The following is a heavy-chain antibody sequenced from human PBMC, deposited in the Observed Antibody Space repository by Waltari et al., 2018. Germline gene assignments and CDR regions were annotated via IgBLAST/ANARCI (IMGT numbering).Heavy chain of an antibody. V-gene: IGHV4-34*01. CDR3: VRRANRITIFGVVRGDAFDI. Sequence: QVQLQQWGAGLLKPSETLSLTCAVYGGSFSGYYWSWIRQPPGKGLEWIGEINHSGSTNYNPSLKSRVTISVDTSKNQFSLKLSSVTAADTAVYYCVRRANRITIFGVVRGDAFDIWGQGTMVTVSS. J-gene: IGHJ3*02. D-gene: IGHD3-3*01. CDR2: INHSGST. CDR1: GGSFSGYY.